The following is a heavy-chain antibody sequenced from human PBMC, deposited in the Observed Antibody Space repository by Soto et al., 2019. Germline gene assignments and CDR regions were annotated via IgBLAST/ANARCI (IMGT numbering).Heavy chain of an antibody. D-gene: IGHD3-16*01. J-gene: IGHJ6*02. Sequence: GASLKVSCKASGYTFTGYYMHWVRQAPGQGLEWMGWINPNSGGTNYAQKFQGRVTMARDTSISTAYMELSRLRSDDTAVYYCARVYDYALGYYYYGMDVCGQGTTVTVPS. V-gene: IGHV1-2*02. CDR2: INPNSGGT. CDR3: ARVYDYALGYYYYGMDV. CDR1: GYTFTGYY.